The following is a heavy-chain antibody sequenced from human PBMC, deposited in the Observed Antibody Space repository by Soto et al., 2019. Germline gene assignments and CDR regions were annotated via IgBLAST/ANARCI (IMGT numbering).Heavy chain of an antibody. J-gene: IGHJ4*02. Sequence: VQLVQSGAEVKKPGSSVKVSCKASGGTFSSYAISWVRQAPGQGLEWMGGIVPIFGTANYAQKFQGRVTITADEATSTAYMELSSRRSEDTAVYYCARDIGYCSGGSCDGRYFDAWGQGTLVTVSS. CDR1: GGTFSSYA. CDR3: ARDIGYCSGGSCDGRYFDA. V-gene: IGHV1-69*01. CDR2: IVPIFGTA. D-gene: IGHD2-15*01.